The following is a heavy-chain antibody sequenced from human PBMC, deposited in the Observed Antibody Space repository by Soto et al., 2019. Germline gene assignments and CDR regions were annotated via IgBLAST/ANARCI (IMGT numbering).Heavy chain of an antibody. D-gene: IGHD5-18*01. V-gene: IGHV4-59*08. CDR3: ARRYGSCFDY. J-gene: IGHJ4*02. CDR1: GGSIRSYY. Sequence: SETLSLTCTVSGGSIRSYYWSWIRQPPGKGLEWIGYIYYSGSTNYNPSLKSRVTISVDTSKNQFSLKLKLSSVTAADTAVYYCARRYGSCFDYWGQGTLVTVS. CDR2: IYYSGST.